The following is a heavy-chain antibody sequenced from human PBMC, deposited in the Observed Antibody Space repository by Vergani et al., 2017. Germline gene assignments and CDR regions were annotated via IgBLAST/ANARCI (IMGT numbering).Heavy chain of an antibody. CDR3: ARDYDFWGGSVIPYYYMDV. J-gene: IGHJ6*03. V-gene: IGHV1-18*01. CDR2: ISAYNGNT. D-gene: IGHD3-3*01. Sequence: QVQLVQSGAEVKKPGASVKVSCKASGYTFTSYGINWVRQAPGQGLEWMGWISAYNGNTNYAQKLQGRVTMTTDTSTSTAYMELRSLRSDDTAVYYCARDYDFWGGSVIPYYYMDVWGKGTTVTVSS. CDR1: GYTFTSYG.